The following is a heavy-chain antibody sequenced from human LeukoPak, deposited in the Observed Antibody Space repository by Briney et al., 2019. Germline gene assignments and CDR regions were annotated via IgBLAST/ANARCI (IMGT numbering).Heavy chain of an antibody. V-gene: IGHV4-61*01. CDR3: ARTRAYFDY. Sequence: SETLSLTCTVSGGSISSGSYYWSWIRQPPGKGLEWIGYIYYSGSTNYNPSLKSRVTISVDTSQNQFSLKLSSVTAADTAVYYCARTRAYFDYWGQGTLVTVSS. CDR1: GGSISSGSYY. J-gene: IGHJ4*02. CDR2: IYYSGST.